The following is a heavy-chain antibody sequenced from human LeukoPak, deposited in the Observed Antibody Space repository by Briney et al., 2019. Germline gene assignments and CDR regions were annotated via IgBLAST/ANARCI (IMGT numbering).Heavy chain of an antibody. CDR1: GYTFTSYA. J-gene: IGHJ3*02. D-gene: IGHD3-16*02. CDR3: ARDRRNMITFGGVIRPHDAFDI. Sequence: ASVKVSCKASGYTFTSYAMHWARQAPGQRLEWMGWINAGNGNTKYSQKFQGRVTITRDTSASTAYMELSSLRSEDTAVYYCARDRRNMITFGGVIRPHDAFDIWGQXTXVXXXS. CDR2: INAGNGNT. V-gene: IGHV1-3*01.